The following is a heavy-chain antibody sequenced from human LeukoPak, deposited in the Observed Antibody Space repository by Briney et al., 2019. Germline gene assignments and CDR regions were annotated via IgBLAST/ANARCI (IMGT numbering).Heavy chain of an antibody. J-gene: IGHJ4*02. CDR1: GFTFTNAW. CDR2: IKSKSDGGTT. CDR3: AARYNWNDLAY. D-gene: IGHD1-1*01. Sequence: GGSLRLSCAASGFTFTNAWLSWVRQAPGKGLEWVGRIKSKSDGGTTDYAALVKGRFTISRDDSKNTLYLQMNSLKIENTALYYCAARYNWNDLAYWGQGTLVTVSS. V-gene: IGHV3-15*01.